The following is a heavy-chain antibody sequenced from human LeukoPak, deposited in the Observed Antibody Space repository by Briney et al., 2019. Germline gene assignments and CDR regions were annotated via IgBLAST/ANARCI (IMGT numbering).Heavy chain of an antibody. Sequence: SETLPLTCAVYGGSFSGYYWSWIRQPPGKGLEWIGEINHSGSTNYNPSLKSRVTISVDTSKNQFSLKLSSVTAADTAVYYCARGSGYSYGRYCSGGSCPRSYGMDVWGQGTTVTVSS. J-gene: IGHJ6*02. V-gene: IGHV4-34*01. D-gene: IGHD2-15*01. CDR2: INHSGST. CDR3: ARGSGYSYGRYCSGGSCPRSYGMDV. CDR1: GGSFSGYY.